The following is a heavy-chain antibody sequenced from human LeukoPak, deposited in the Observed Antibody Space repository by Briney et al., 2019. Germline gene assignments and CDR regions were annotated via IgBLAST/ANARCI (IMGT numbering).Heavy chain of an antibody. CDR3: ARDIAVAGSNWFDP. Sequence: GGSLRLSCAASGFTFSSYSMTWVRQAPGKGLEWVSSISSSSSYIYYADSVKGRFTISRDNAKNSLYLQMNSLRAEDTAVYYCARDIAVAGSNWFDPWGQGTLVTVSS. J-gene: IGHJ5*02. V-gene: IGHV3-21*01. CDR1: GFTFSSYS. D-gene: IGHD6-19*01. CDR2: ISSSSSYI.